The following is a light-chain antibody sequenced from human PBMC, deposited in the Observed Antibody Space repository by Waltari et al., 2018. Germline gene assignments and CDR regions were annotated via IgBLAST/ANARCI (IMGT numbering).Light chain of an antibody. Sequence: IVMTQTPLPLSVSPGQPASISCKSSQSLLHRDGKTYLYWYLKRPGQSPQLLISEVSSRFSGVPDRFSGSGSGTDFTLKISRVEAEDVGLYYCMQSLQTLWTFGPGTKVEIK. CDR2: EVS. CDR1: QSLLHRDGKTY. V-gene: IGKV2-29*03. CDR3: MQSLQTLWT. J-gene: IGKJ1*01.